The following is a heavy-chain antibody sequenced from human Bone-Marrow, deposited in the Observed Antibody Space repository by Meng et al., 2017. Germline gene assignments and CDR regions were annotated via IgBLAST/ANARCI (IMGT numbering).Heavy chain of an antibody. CDR2: INPNSGGT. J-gene: IGHJ5*02. CDR1: GYTFTGYY. CDR3: ARVSVRGVIRWFDP. V-gene: IGHV1-2*06. Sequence: QVQLGQSGAEVKKPGASVKVSCKASGYTFTGYYMHWVRQAPGQGLEWMGRINPNSGGTNYAQRFQGRVTMTRDTSISTAYMELSRLRSDDTAVYYCARVSVRGVIRWFDPWGQGTLVTVSS. D-gene: IGHD3-10*01.